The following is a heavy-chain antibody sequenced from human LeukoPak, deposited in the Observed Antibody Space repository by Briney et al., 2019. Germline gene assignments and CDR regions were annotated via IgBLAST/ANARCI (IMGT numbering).Heavy chain of an antibody. D-gene: IGHD4/OR15-4a*01. CDR1: GFTFSTYA. J-gene: IGHJ6*03. Sequence: GGSLRFSCAASGFTFSTYAMSWVRQAPGKGLEWLSTIGGGGRDTFYADSVKGRFTVSRDNSKNTLYLQMSSLRAEDTAVYFCAKNRGANSYNYYMDVWGKGTTVTVSS. V-gene: IGHV3-23*01. CDR3: AKNRGANSYNYYMDV. CDR2: IGGGGRDT.